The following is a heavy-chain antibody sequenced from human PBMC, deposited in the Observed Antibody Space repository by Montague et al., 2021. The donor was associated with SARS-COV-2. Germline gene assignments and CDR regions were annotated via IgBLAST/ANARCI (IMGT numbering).Heavy chain of an antibody. CDR2: ISSSRSSYSHT. J-gene: IGHJ4*02. CDR1: GFAFSSYS. V-gene: IGHV3-21*01. CDR3: ARPDTNDYGGSFDY. D-gene: IGHD4-23*01. Sequence: SLRLSCAASGFAFSSYSMNWVRQAPGKGLEWVSSISSSRSSYSHTYYADSVKGRFTISRDNAKSSLYLQMDSLRAEDTAVYYCARPDTNDYGGSFDYWGRGTLVTVSS.